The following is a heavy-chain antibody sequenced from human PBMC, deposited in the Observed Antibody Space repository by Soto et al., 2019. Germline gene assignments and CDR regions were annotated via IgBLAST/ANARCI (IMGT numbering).Heavy chain of an antibody. CDR3: AREGSSGWSPYYYYYYGMDV. J-gene: IGHJ6*02. CDR2: ISYDGSNK. Sequence: GGSLRLSCAASGFTFSSYAMHWVRQAPGKGLEWVAVISYDGSNKYYADSVKGRFTISRDNSKNTLYLQMNSLRAEDTAAYYCAREGSSGWSPYYYYYYGMDVWGQGT. CDR1: GFTFSSYA. D-gene: IGHD6-19*01. V-gene: IGHV3-30-3*01.